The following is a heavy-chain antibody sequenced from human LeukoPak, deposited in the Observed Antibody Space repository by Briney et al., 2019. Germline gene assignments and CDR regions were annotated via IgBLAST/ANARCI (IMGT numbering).Heavy chain of an antibody. Sequence: PGGSLRLSCVASGCTFSNYWMTWLRQAPGKGLEWVANIKQDGSEKYYLDSVKGRFTISRDNAKNSLYLHMNSLRAEDTAVYYCANTGWSSPDYWGLGTLVTVSS. D-gene: IGHD2-15*01. CDR1: GCTFSNYW. V-gene: IGHV3-7*01. CDR2: IKQDGSEK. J-gene: IGHJ4*02. CDR3: ANTGWSSPDY.